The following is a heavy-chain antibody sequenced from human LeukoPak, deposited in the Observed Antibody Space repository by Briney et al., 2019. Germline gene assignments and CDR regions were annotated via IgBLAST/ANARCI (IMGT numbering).Heavy chain of an antibody. D-gene: IGHD2-15*01. CDR2: ISSSGSYI. J-gene: IGHJ4*02. CDR3: ARDIVDY. Sequence: GGSLRLSCAASGFTFSNYNMIWVRQAPGKGLEWVSSISSSGSYIYYADSVKGRFTISRDNAKNSLYLQMNSLRAEDTAVYYCARDIVDYWGQGTLVTVSS. V-gene: IGHV3-21*01. CDR1: GFTFSNYN.